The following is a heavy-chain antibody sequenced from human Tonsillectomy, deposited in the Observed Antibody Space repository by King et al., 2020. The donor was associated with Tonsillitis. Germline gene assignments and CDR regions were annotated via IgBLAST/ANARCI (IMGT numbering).Heavy chain of an antibody. CDR1: GVIFSNYG. CDR3: AKALRYIDGLPLDG. CDR2: ISFDGDHT. Sequence: VQLVESGGGVVQPGRSLRVSCAASGVIFSNYGMHWVRQAPGKGLEWVAVISFDGDHTYYADSVKGRFTISRDNSKNTLFLQMNSMRAEDTAVYYCAKALRYIDGLPLDGWGQGTLVTVSS. V-gene: IGHV3-30*18. J-gene: IGHJ4*02. D-gene: IGHD3-9*01.